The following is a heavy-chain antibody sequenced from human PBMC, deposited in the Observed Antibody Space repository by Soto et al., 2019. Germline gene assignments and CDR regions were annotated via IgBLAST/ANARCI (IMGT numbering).Heavy chain of an antibody. D-gene: IGHD6-13*01. CDR3: ARIKLAEPLAPYDY. CDR1: GFSLSTSGMC. Sequence: GSGPTLVNPTQTLTLTCTFSGFSLSTSGMCVSWIRQPPGKALEWLARIDWDDDKYYSTSLKTRLTISKDTSKNQVVLTMTNMDPVDTATYYCARIKLAEPLAPYDYWGQGTLVTVSS. V-gene: IGHV2-70*11. CDR2: IDWDDDK. J-gene: IGHJ4*02.